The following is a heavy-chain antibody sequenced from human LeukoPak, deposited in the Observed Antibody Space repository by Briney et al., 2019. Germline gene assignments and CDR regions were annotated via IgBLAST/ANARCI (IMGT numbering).Heavy chain of an antibody. D-gene: IGHD4-11*01. CDR1: GFTFSSYS. J-gene: IGHJ4*02. CDR3: AETESNKGY. CDR2: ISSSSSSTI. V-gene: IGHV3-48*01. Sequence: GGSLRLSCAASGFTFSSYSMNWVRQAPGKGLEWVSYISSSSSSTIYYADSVKGRFTISRDNAKNSLYLQMNSLRAEDTAVYYCAETESNKGYWGQGTLVTVSS.